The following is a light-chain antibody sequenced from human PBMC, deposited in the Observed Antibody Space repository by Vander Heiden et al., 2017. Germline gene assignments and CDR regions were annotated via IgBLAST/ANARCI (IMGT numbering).Light chain of an antibody. V-gene: IGKV4-1*01. CDR2: WAS. J-gene: IGKJ4*01. CDR3: QQDVTIPLT. CDR1: QTLLKSSNNKNY. Sequence: DIVMTQYPDSLAVSLVERASVNCKSSQTLLKSSNNKNYLAWYQHKPGQPPKLLIYWASTRQSGVPDRFSGGGSGTDYTLTISSLQAEDVAVYYCQQDVTIPLTFGGGTKVEIK.